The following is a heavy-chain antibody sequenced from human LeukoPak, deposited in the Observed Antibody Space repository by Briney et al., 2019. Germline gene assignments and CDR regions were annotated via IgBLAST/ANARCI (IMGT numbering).Heavy chain of an antibody. CDR3: ARVRTTLYCSSISCRYWYFDL. D-gene: IGHD2-2*01. V-gene: IGHV4-34*01. Sequence: SETLSLTCAVYGGSFSGYYWSWIRQPPGKGLEWIGEVNHSGSTNYNPSLKSRVAISVDTSKNQFSLKLSSVTAADTAVYYCARVRTTLYCSSISCRYWYFDLWGRGTLATVSS. CDR2: VNHSGST. J-gene: IGHJ2*01. CDR1: GGSFSGYY.